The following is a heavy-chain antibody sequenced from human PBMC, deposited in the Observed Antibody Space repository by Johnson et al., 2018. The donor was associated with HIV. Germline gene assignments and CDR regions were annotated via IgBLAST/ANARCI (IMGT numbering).Heavy chain of an antibody. J-gene: IGHJ3*02. CDR1: GFTFSSYW. V-gene: IGHV3-7*01. CDR3: AKDPQADYAFDI. CDR2: IKQDGSEK. Sequence: VQLVESGGGLVQPGGSLRLSCAASGFTFSSYWMSWVRQAPGKGLEWVANIKQDGSEKYYADSVKGRFTISRDNSKNTLYLQMNSLRAEDTAVYYCAKDPQADYAFDIWGQGTMVTVSS.